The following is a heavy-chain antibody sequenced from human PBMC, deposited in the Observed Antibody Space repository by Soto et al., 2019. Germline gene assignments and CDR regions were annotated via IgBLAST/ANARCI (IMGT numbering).Heavy chain of an antibody. CDR1: GGSFSGYY. D-gene: IGHD3-22*01. J-gene: IGHJ4*02. CDR3: ARDYYDSSGYYYGGFDY. CDR2: INHSGST. V-gene: IGHV4-34*01. Sequence: SETLSLTCAVYGGSFSGYYWSWIRQPPGKGLEWIGEINHSGSTNYNPSLKSRVTISVDTSKNRFSLKLSSVTAADTAVYYCARDYYDSSGYYYGGFDYWGQGTLVTVSS.